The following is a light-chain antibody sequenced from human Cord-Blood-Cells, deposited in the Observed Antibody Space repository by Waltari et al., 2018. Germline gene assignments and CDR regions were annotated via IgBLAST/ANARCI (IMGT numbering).Light chain of an antibody. CDR3: CSYAGSSTWV. V-gene: IGLV2-23*01. J-gene: IGLJ3*02. Sequence: QSALTQPASVSGSPGQSITISRTGTSSDVGSYNLVSWYQQHPGKAPKRMVYEGSKRPSGVSKRFSGSKSGNTASLTISGLQAEDEADYYCCSYAGSSTWVFGGGTKLTVL. CDR2: EGS. CDR1: SSDVGSYNL.